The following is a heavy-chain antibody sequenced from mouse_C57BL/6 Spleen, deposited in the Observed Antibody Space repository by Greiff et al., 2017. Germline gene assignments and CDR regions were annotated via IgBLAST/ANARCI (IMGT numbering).Heavy chain of an antibody. CDR1: GYTFTSYW. V-gene: IGHV1-55*01. D-gene: IGHD2-5*01. CDR3: AREDSNYDYFDD. J-gene: IGHJ1*03. Sequence: QVQLQQPGAELVKPGASVKMSCKASGYTFTSYWITWVKQRPGQGLEWIGIIYPGSGSTNYNEKFKSKATLTVDTSSSTAYMQLSSLTSEDAAVYYCAREDSNYDYFDDWGTGTTVTVSS. CDR2: IYPGSGST.